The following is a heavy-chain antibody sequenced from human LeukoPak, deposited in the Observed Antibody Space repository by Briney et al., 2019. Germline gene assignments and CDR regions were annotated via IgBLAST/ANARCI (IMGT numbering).Heavy chain of an antibody. Sequence: GGSLRLSCAASGFTFSTYSMNWVRQAPGKGLEWVSYITSSSSTIYYADSVRGRFTISRDNAKNSLYLQMNSLRDEDAAVYYCARVDWMIGAFDIWGQGTMVTVSS. CDR2: ITSSSSTI. CDR3: ARVDWMIGAFDI. CDR1: GFTFSTYS. V-gene: IGHV3-48*02. J-gene: IGHJ3*02. D-gene: IGHD3-22*01.